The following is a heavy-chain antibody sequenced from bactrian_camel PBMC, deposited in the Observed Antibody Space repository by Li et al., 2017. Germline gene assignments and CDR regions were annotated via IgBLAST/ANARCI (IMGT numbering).Heavy chain of an antibody. CDR1: GVTFDDSD. D-gene: IGHD1*01. V-gene: IGHV3S55*01. J-gene: IGHJ4*01. Sequence: HVQLVESGGDSVQAGGSLRLTCTGSGVTFDDSDMGWYRQRPGSECELIAMLNDNGEIYYEDSVKGRFIIQQDAAKNTVYLRMNVLKLEDTGVYHCALDPAITWCDYRGQGTQVTV. CDR2: LNDNGEI. CDR3: ALDPAITWCDY.